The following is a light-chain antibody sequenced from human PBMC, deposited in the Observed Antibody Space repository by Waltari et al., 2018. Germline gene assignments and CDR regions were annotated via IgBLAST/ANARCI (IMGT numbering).Light chain of an antibody. CDR1: QSVTTK. J-gene: IGKJ1*01. CDR2: EAS. V-gene: IGKV3D-15*01. Sequence: EIVMTQSQATLSVSPGEGATLSCRASQSVTTKLAWYQRKPCQAPRLLIYEASSRATGIPARLSGSGFGTEFTLTISSLQSEDFAVYYCQQYHNWPPWTFGRGTKVEIK. CDR3: QQYHNWPPWT.